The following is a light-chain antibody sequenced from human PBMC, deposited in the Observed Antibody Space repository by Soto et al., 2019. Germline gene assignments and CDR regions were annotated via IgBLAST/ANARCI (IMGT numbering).Light chain of an antibody. J-gene: IGKJ1*01. CDR3: QQYGSSPRT. Sequence: EIVLTQSPGTLSLSPGERATLSCRASQSVSSIYLGWYQQKPGQAPRLLMYGASSRATGIPERFSDSGSGTDFTLTISRLEPEDFAVYYCQQYGSSPRTFGQGTKVDIK. CDR1: QSVSSIY. CDR2: GAS. V-gene: IGKV3-20*01.